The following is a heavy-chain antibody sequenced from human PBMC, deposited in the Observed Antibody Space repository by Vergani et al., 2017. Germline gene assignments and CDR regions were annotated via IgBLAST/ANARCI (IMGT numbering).Heavy chain of an antibody. J-gene: IGHJ4*02. CDR1: GFTFSSYG. Sequence: QVQLVESGGGVVQPGRSLRLSCAASGFTFSSYGMHWVRQAPGKGLEWVAVISYDGSNKYYADSVKGRFTISRDNSKNTLYLQMNSLRAEDTAVYYCAKDGEQQLFDYWGRGTLVTVSS. CDR3: AKDGEQQLFDY. CDR2: ISYDGSNK. V-gene: IGHV3-30*18. D-gene: IGHD6-13*01.